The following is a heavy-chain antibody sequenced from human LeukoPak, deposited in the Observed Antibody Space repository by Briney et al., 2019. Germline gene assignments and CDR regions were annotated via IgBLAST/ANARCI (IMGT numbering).Heavy chain of an antibody. D-gene: IGHD6-19*01. Sequence: RGSLRLSCAASGFTFSSYGMHWVRQAPGKGLEWVAFIRYDGSNKYYADSVKGRFTISRDNSKNTLYLQMNSLRAEDTAVYYCAKEAVVPQGGFDYWGQGTLVTVSS. J-gene: IGHJ4*02. V-gene: IGHV3-30*02. CDR3: AKEAVVPQGGFDY. CDR2: IRYDGSNK. CDR1: GFTFSSYG.